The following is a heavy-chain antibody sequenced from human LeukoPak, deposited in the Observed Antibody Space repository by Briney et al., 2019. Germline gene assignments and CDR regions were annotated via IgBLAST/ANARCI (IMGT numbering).Heavy chain of an antibody. Sequence: PGGSLRLSCAASGFTFSSYSMNWVRQAPGKGLEWGSSISSSSSYIYYADSVKGRFTISRDNAKNSLYLQMNSLRAEDTAVYYCARDLEVAARGNDAFDIWGQGTMVTVSS. V-gene: IGHV3-21*01. CDR3: ARDLEVAARGNDAFDI. J-gene: IGHJ3*02. D-gene: IGHD6-19*01. CDR1: GFTFSSYS. CDR2: ISSSSSYI.